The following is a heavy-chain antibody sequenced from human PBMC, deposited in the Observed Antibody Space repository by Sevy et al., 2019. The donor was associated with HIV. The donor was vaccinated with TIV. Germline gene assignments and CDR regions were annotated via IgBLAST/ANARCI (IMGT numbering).Heavy chain of an antibody. CDR2: ISSSGSTI. J-gene: IGHJ3*02. Sequence: GGSLRLSCAVSGFTFSDYYMTRIRQAPGKGLEWVSYISSSGSTIYYADSVKGRFTISRDNGKNSLYLQMNSLRAEDKAVYYCAGEGSIRAFDIWGQGTMVTVSS. V-gene: IGHV3-11*04. CDR3: AGEGSIRAFDI. D-gene: IGHD2-21*01. CDR1: GFTFSDYY.